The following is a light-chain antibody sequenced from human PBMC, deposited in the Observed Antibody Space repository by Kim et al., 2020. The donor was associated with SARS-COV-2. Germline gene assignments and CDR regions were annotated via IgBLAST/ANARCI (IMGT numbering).Light chain of an antibody. Sequence: SVSPGERVTLSCRARQLFRSNLAWSQQKPGQAPRLLIYGASTRATGIPARFSGSGSGTQFTLSITSLQSEDSAVYSCQQYNTWPQFGQGTKVDIK. CDR1: QLFRSN. CDR2: GAS. V-gene: IGKV3-15*01. CDR3: QQYNTWPQ. J-gene: IGKJ1*01.